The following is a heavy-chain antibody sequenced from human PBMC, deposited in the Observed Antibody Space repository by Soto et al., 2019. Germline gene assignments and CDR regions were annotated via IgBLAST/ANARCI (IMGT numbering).Heavy chain of an antibody. CDR3: ARDGSYYYGSGRGYYYYGKDV. D-gene: IGHD3-10*01. Sequence: SVKVSCKASGGTFSSYAISWVRQAPGQGLEWMGGIIPIFGTANYAQKFQGRVTMTTDKSTSTVYMELSSLRSEDTAVYYCARDGSYYYGSGRGYYYYGKDVWGQGTTVTVSS. J-gene: IGHJ6*02. CDR1: GGTFSSYA. V-gene: IGHV1-69*05. CDR2: IIPIFGTA.